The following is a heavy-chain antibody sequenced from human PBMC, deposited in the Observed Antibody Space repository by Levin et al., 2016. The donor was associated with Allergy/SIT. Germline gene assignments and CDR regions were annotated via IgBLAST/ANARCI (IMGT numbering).Heavy chain of an antibody. Sequence: SVKVSCKASGGTFSNFGISWVRQAPGQGLEWMGRIIPIFGTPSYAQNFQGRVTITADESTSTAYMELSSLRSDDTAVYYCARQLLLLGRYYFDYWGQGTLVTVSS. J-gene: IGHJ4*02. V-gene: IGHV1-69*13. CDR2: IIPIFGTP. D-gene: IGHD3-22*01. CDR3: ARQLLLLGRYYFDY. CDR1: GGTFSNFG.